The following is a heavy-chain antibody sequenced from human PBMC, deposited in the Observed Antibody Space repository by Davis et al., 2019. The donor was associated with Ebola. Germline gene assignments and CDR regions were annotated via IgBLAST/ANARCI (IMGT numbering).Heavy chain of an antibody. Sequence: GESLKISCAASGFRFTNYAMSWVRQAPGKGLEWVSAVSGSGDSHYADSVKGRFTISRDNAKNSLYLQMNSLRAEDTAVYYCAKDWEGTWELGLWGQGTLVIVSS. D-gene: IGHD1-26*01. J-gene: IGHJ4*02. CDR2: VSGSGDS. CDR1: GFRFTNYA. V-gene: IGHV3-23*01. CDR3: AKDWEGTWELGL.